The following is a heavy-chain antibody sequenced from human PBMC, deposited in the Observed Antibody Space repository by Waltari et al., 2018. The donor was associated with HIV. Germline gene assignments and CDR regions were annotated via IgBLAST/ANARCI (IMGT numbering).Heavy chain of an antibody. J-gene: IGHJ3*02. V-gene: IGHV1-24*01. D-gene: IGHD6-13*01. CDR3: ASPAPVGAFEI. CDR2: FDPEDGDT. Sequence: QVHLVQSGAEMMKPGASVKVSCKVSGYTPTQLSIHWVRQTPGKGLEWMGFFDPEDGDTVYVQKLQGRVTMTRDSSTDTFYMQLSSLRSDDTAVYFCASPAPVGAFEIWGQGTMVTVSS. CDR1: GYTPTQLS.